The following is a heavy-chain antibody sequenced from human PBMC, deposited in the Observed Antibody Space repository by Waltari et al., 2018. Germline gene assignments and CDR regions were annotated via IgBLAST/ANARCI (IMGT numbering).Heavy chain of an antibody. CDR2: TKQDESEK. CDR3: ARSGGIWWLDL. V-gene: IGHV3-7*01. Sequence: EMQLVESGGGLVQLGESLRLSCSAYGLHFSSYWMAWVRQAPGKGLEWVANTKQDESEKFYAGSVRGRFTVSTDNAKSSLYLEMNSLRVEDTAVYYCARSGGIWWLDLWGRGTLVTVSS. CDR1: GLHFSSYW. D-gene: IGHD2-8*02. J-gene: IGHJ2*01.